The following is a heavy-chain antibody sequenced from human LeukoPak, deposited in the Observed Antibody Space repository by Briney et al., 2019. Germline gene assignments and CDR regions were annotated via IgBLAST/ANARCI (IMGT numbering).Heavy chain of an antibody. V-gene: IGHV1-18*04. J-gene: IGHJ5*02. CDR3: VRDYEGATRRDLFDP. CDR1: GYTFTGYY. CDR2: IGTYNGDT. Sequence: ASVKVSCKASGYTFTGYYMHWVRQAPGQGLEWLGWIGTYNGDTNYAQKFQDRITMTTETSTTTAYMELTSLRSGDTAIYYCVRDYEGATRRDLFDPWGQGTLVTVSS. D-gene: IGHD1-26*01.